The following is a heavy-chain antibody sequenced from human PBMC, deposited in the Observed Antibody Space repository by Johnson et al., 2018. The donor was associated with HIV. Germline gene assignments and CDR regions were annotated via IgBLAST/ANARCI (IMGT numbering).Heavy chain of an antibody. CDR2: ISYDGGSK. CDR1: GFTFSSYP. D-gene: IGHD5-18*01. Sequence: QVQLVESGGGVVQPGRSLRLSCAASGFTFSSYPMHWVRQAPGKGLEWVAIISYDGGSKYYADSVKGRFTVSRDNSKNTLYLQINSLRPEDTAVYYCARLPSGYSRDDLDIWGKGTMVTVTS. V-gene: IGHV3-30*04. CDR3: ARLPSGYSRDDLDI. J-gene: IGHJ3*02.